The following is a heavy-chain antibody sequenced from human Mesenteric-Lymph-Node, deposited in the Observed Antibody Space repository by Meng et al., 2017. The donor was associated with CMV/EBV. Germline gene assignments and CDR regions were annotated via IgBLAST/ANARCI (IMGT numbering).Heavy chain of an antibody. CDR3: ARTFMVRGVTIAYFDY. J-gene: IGHJ4*02. D-gene: IGHD3-10*01. CDR1: SISSSSYY. Sequence: SISSSSYYWGWIRQPPGKGLEWIGSIYYSGSTYYNPSLKSRVTISVDTSKNQFSLKLSSVTAADTAVYYCARTFMVRGVTIAYFDYWGQGTLVTVSS. CDR2: IYYSGST. V-gene: IGHV4-39*01.